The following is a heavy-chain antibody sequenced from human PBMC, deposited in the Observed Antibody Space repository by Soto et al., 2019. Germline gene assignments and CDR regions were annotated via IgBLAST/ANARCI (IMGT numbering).Heavy chain of an antibody. D-gene: IGHD3-22*01. CDR1: GFNFSSYA. J-gene: IGHJ5*02. Sequence: PGGSLRLSCSSSGFNFSSYAMHWVRQAPGKGLEYVSAISSNGGSTYYADSVRGRFTISRDNSKNTLYLQMSSLRAEDTAVYYCVKEGYYYDSSGYYYGWFDPWGQGTLVTVSS. CDR3: VKEGYYYDSSGYYYGWFDP. CDR2: ISSNGGST. V-gene: IGHV3-64D*06.